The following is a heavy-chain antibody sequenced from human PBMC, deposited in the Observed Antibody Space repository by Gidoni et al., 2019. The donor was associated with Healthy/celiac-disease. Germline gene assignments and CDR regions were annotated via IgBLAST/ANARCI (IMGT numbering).Heavy chain of an antibody. CDR2: ISWNSGSI. CDR1: GCTFDDYA. V-gene: IGHV3-9*01. D-gene: IGHD1-26*01. CDR3: AKDMWLVGATSLDY. Sequence: EVQLVESGGGLVQPGRSLRLYCAASGCTFDDYAMHGVRQAPGKGLEWVSGISWNSGSIGYADSVKGRFTISRDNAKNSLYLQMNSLRAEDTALYYCAKDMWLVGATSLDYWGQGTLVTVSS. J-gene: IGHJ4*02.